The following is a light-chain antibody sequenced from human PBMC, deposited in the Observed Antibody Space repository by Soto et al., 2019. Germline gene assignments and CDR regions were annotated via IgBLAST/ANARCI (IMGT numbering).Light chain of an antibody. CDR2: GAS. CDR1: QSVRSNY. V-gene: IGKV3-20*01. J-gene: IGKJ1*01. Sequence: IVLTQSPGTLSLSPGEGATLSCRASQSVRSNYLAWYRQTPGQAPRLLIYGASNRATGIPDRFSGRGSGTDFTLIISRLEPEDFALYYCQQYGSAPWTFGQGTKVEIK. CDR3: QQYGSAPWT.